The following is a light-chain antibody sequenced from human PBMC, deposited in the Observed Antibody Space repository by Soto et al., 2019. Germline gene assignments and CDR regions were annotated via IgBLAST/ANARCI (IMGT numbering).Light chain of an antibody. J-gene: IGLJ3*02. CDR1: NVGSKS. CDR3: QVWDSSSDYPV. Sequence: SYELTQPPSVSVATGQTARLTCGGSNVGSKSVHWYQRKPGQAPVLVVYDDRDRPSGIPERFSGSNSGNTAALTISRVEAGDEADYFCQVWDSSSDYPVFGGGTKLTVL. CDR2: DDR. V-gene: IGLV3-21*02.